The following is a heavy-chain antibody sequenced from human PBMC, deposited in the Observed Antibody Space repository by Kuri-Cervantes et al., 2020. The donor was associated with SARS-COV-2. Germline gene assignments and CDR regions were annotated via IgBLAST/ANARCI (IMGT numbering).Heavy chain of an antibody. V-gene: IGHV3-21*01. D-gene: IGHD5-18*01. CDR3: ARDFGYLNSYGYD. Sequence: GGSLRLSCAASGFPFDDYVMHWVRQAPGKGLEWVSSISSSSSYIYYADSVKGRFTISRDNAKNSLYLQMNSLRAEDTAVYYCARDFGYLNSYGYDWGQGTLVTVSS. CDR1: GFPFDDYV. CDR2: ISSSSSYI. J-gene: IGHJ4*02.